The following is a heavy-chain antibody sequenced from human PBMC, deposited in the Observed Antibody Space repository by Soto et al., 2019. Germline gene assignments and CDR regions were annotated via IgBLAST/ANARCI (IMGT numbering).Heavy chain of an antibody. CDR2: INAGNGNT. D-gene: IGHD2-2*01. CDR1: GYTFTSYA. J-gene: IGHJ5*02. V-gene: IGHV1-3*01. Sequence: QVPLVQSGAEVKKPGASVKVSCKASGYTFTSYAMHWVRQAPGQRLEWMGWINAGNGNTKYSQKFQGRVTITRDTSASTAYMELSSLRSEDTAVYYCARASPYCSSTSCYNANWFDPWGQGTLVTVSS. CDR3: ARASPYCSSTSCYNANWFDP.